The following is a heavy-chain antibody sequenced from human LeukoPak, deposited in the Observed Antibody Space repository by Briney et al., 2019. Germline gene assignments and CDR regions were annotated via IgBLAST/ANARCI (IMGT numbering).Heavy chain of an antibody. Sequence: SETLSLTCAVYGGSFSRYYWSWIRQSPGKGLEWIAEIDHRGDTNYNPSVKSRVTISVDASKNQFSLKVRSLSAADTAVYYCARGATVSETGYFDFWGQGTLVTVSS. CDR3: ARGATVSETGYFDF. CDR1: GGSFSRYY. D-gene: IGHD1-26*01. V-gene: IGHV4-34*01. CDR2: IDHRGDT. J-gene: IGHJ4*03.